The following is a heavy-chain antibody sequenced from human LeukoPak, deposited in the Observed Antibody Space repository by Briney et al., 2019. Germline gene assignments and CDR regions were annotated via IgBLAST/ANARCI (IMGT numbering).Heavy chain of an antibody. D-gene: IGHD6-19*01. Sequence: GGSLRLSCAASGFTFSNYWMHWVRQAPGEGLLWVSHINTDGRTTRYADSVKGRFTISRDNAKNSLYLQMNSLRAEDTAVYYCARDQSIAVAGTVDYWGQGTLVTVSS. CDR2: INTDGRTT. V-gene: IGHV3-74*01. J-gene: IGHJ4*02. CDR1: GFTFSNYW. CDR3: ARDQSIAVAGTVDY.